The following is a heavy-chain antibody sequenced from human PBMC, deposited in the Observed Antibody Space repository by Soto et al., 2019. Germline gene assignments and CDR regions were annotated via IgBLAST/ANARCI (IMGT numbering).Heavy chain of an antibody. CDR3: ARDRGYSYASTGSPTRNYYYYGIDG. J-gene: IGHJ6*02. CDR2: INPNSGGT. D-gene: IGHD3-22*01. Sequence: ASVKVSCKASGYTFTGYYMHWVRQAPGQGLEWMGWINPNSGGTNYAQKFQGWVTMTRDTSISTAYMELSRLRSNDTAVYYCARDRGYSYASTGSPTRNYYYYGIDGWGQGTTVTVAS. V-gene: IGHV1-2*04. CDR1: GYTFTGYY.